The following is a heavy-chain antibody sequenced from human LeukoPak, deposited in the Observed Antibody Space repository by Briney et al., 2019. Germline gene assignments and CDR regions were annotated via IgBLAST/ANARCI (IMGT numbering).Heavy chain of an antibody. D-gene: IGHD2-21*01. V-gene: IGHV3-30*02. Sequence: GGSLRLSCAASGFTFSSYGMHWVRQAPGKGLEWVAFIRYDGSNKYYADSVKGRFTISRDNSKNTLYLQMNSLRAEDTAVYYCANYCGGDCYHDYWGQGTLVTVSS. CDR1: GFTFSSYG. J-gene: IGHJ4*02. CDR3: ANYCGGDCYHDY. CDR2: IRYDGSNK.